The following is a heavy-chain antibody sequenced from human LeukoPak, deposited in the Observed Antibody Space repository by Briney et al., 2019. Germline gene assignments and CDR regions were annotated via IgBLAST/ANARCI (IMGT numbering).Heavy chain of an antibody. Sequence: GRSLRLSCAASGFTFDDYAMHWVRQAPGKGLEWVSGISWNSGSIGYADSVKGRFTISRDNAKNSLYLQMNSLRAEDTALYYCAKDIRDTSYYFDTWGQGTLVTVSP. CDR1: GFTFDDYA. CDR2: ISWNSGSI. J-gene: IGHJ4*02. CDR3: AKDIRDTSYYFDT. D-gene: IGHD5-18*01. V-gene: IGHV3-9*01.